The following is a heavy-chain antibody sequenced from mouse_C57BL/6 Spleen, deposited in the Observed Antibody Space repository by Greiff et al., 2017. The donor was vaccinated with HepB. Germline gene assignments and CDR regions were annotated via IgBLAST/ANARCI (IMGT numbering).Heavy chain of an antibody. CDR2: IDPENGDT. Sequence: EVQLQQSGAELVRPGASVKLSCTASGFNIKDDYMHWVKQRPEQGLEWIGWIDPENGDTEYASKFQGKATITADTSSNTAYLQLSSLTSEDTAVYSCTARTAGGYFDVWGTGTTVTVSS. CDR1: GFNIKDDY. CDR3: TARTAGGYFDV. V-gene: IGHV14-4*01. J-gene: IGHJ1*03.